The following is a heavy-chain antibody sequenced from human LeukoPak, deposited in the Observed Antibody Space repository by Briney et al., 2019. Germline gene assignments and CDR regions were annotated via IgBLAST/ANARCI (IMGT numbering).Heavy chain of an antibody. J-gene: IGHJ4*02. CDR1: GGSFSGYY. V-gene: IGHV4-34*01. CDR2: INHSGST. CDR3: ARSNVHEDY. Sequence: PSETLSLTCAVYGGSFSGYYWSWIRQPPGKGLEWIGEINHSGSTNYNPSLKSRVTISVDTSKNQFSLKLSSVTAADTAVYYCARSNVHEDYRGQGTLVTVSS.